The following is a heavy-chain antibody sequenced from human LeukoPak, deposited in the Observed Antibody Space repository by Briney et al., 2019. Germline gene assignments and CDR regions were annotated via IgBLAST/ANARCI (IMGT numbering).Heavy chain of an antibody. J-gene: IGHJ4*02. D-gene: IGHD5-24*01. CDR3: ARGERDFDY. Sequence: ASVTIPCKASGYSFTTYYIHWVRQAPGQGLEWMGIINPSGGNTNYAQKFQGRITMTRDTFTSTVYMEVGSLRSEDTAIYYCARGERDFDYWGQGTLVTVSS. CDR2: INPSGGNT. V-gene: IGHV1-46*01. CDR1: GYSFTTYY.